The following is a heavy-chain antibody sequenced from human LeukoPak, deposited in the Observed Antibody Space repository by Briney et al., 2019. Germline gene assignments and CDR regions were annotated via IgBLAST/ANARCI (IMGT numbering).Heavy chain of an antibody. CDR1: GYSISSGYY. D-gene: IGHD6-13*01. Sequence: SETLSLTCAVSGYSISSGYYWGWIRQPPGKGLEWIGSIYHSGSTYYNPSLKSRVTISVDTSKNQFSLKLSSVTAADTAVYYCARFSSSWYGFDYWGQGTLVTVSS. J-gene: IGHJ4*02. CDR2: IYHSGST. V-gene: IGHV4-38-2*01. CDR3: ARFSSSWYGFDY.